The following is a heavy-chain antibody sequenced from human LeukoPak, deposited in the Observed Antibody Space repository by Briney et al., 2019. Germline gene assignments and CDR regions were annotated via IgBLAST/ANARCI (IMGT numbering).Heavy chain of an antibody. CDR2: IRYDGSNK. CDR1: GFTFSSYG. Sequence: GGSLRLSCAASGFTFSSYGMHWVRQAPGKGLEWVAFIRYDGSNKYYADSVKGRFTISRDNSKNTLYLQMNSLRAEDTAVYYCAKGTVGRQWLAPFDYWGQGTLVTVSS. D-gene: IGHD6-19*01. V-gene: IGHV3-30*02. CDR3: AKGTVGRQWLAPFDY. J-gene: IGHJ4*02.